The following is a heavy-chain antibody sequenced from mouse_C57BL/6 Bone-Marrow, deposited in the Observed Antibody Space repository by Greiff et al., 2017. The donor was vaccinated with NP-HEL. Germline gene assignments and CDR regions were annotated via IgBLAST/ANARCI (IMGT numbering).Heavy chain of an antibody. CDR3: ASSLYYYGSSYYFDY. V-gene: IGHV1-76*01. Sequence: VQLQQSGAELVRPGASVKLSCKASGYTFTDYYINWVKQRPGQGLEWIARIYPGSGNTYYNEKFKGKATLTAEKSSSTAYMQLSSLTSEDSAVYFCASSLYYYGSSYYFDYWGQGTTLTVSS. CDR2: IYPGSGNT. J-gene: IGHJ2*01. CDR1: GYTFTDYY. D-gene: IGHD1-1*01.